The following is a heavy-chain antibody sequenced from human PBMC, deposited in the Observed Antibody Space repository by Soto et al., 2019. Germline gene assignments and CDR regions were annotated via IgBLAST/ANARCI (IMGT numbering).Heavy chain of an antibody. J-gene: IGHJ4*02. CDR2: ISYRWDT. CDR1: GGSLTTYF. V-gene: IGHV4-59*01. Sequence: SETLSLTCKVSGGSLTTYFWSWVRQPPGKRLEWIGYISYRWDTKYNPALQSRVTISLDMSETQFSLNLSSVTSADTAIYYCARSTGMATTFDRWAEGTLVTVSS. CDR3: ARSTGMATTFDR. D-gene: IGHD6-13*01.